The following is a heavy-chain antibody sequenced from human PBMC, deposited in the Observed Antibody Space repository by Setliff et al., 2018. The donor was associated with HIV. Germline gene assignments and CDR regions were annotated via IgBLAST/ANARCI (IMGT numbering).Heavy chain of an antibody. CDR2: IYYDGRT. J-gene: IGHJ4*02. CDR1: GDSINKRY. CDR3: VRHSSQWLTFRGAYYFDS. D-gene: IGHD3-9*01. V-gene: IGHV4-59*08. Sequence: PSETLSLTCNVSGDSINKRYWAWVRQPPGKGLEWIGYIYYDGRTSTKPSLKDRVTLSIDTYNKQFSLKLTSVTVADTAVYYCVRHSSQWLTFRGAYYFDSWGLGVLVTVSS.